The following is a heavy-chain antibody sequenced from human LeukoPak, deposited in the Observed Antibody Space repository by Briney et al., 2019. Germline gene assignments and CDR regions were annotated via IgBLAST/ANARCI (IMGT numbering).Heavy chain of an antibody. CDR3: ARAVGATTRWFDP. Sequence: ASVKVSCKASGYTFTGYYMHWVRQAPGQGLERMGWINPNSGGTNYAQKSQGRVTMTRDTSISTAYMELSRLRSCDTAVYYCARAVGATTRWFDPWGQGTLVTVSS. J-gene: IGHJ5*02. CDR1: GYTFTGYY. CDR2: INPNSGGT. D-gene: IGHD1-26*01. V-gene: IGHV1-2*02.